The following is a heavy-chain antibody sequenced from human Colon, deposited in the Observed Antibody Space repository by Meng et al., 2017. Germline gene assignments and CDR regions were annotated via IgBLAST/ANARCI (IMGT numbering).Heavy chain of an antibody. CDR2: IKEDGSDK. V-gene: IGHV3-7*01. D-gene: IGHD4-17*01. CDR1: GFNFKTHW. CDR3: ALYGDDDWCFDY. Sequence: GASLKISCATSGFNFKTHWMSWVRQAPGKGLEWVANIKEDGSDKYYVDSVKGRFIISRDNAENSVSLQMNSLRAEDTAVYYCALYGDDDWCFDYWGQEILVTVSS. J-gene: IGHJ4*02.